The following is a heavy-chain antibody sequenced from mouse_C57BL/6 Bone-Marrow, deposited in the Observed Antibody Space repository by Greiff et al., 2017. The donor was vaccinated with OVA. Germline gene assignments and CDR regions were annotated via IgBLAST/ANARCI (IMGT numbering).Heavy chain of an antibody. V-gene: IGHV1-55*01. Sequence: QVQLQQSGADLVKPGASVKLSCTASGYTFTSYWITWVKQRPGQGLEWMGDIYPGSGSTNYNEKFKSKVTLTVDTSTSTVYMQLSSLTSEDSAVYYCAREILPFAYWGQGTLVTVSA. CDR1: GYTFTSYW. J-gene: IGHJ3*01. CDR3: AREILPFAY. CDR2: IYPGSGST.